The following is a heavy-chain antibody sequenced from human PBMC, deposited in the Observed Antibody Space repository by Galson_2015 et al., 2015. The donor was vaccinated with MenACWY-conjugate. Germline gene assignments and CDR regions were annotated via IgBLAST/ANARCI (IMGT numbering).Heavy chain of an antibody. V-gene: IGHV3-21*01. CDR3: ARRGSTLDGRPGWFDP. J-gene: IGHJ5*02. CDR1: GFTFSTSS. Sequence: RLSCAASGFTFSTSSMNWVRQAPGKGLEWVSSISSDSSYIYYADSVKGRFTISRDNAKDSVYLQMNSLRAEDTAVYYCARRGSTLDGRPGWFDPWGQGTLVTVSS. CDR2: ISSDSSYI. D-gene: IGHD5/OR15-5a*01.